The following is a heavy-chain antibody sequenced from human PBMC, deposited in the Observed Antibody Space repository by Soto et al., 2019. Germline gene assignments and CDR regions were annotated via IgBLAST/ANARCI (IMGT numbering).Heavy chain of an antibody. CDR3: STSVYCSTTRCYYYYGLDV. CDR2: IIPIFGTE. D-gene: IGHD2-2*01. Sequence: QVQLVQSGAEVKKPGSSVKVSCKVSGGTFSSHSINWVRQAPGQGPEWMGGIIPIFGTENYAQKLQGRVTITAYESTSTAYMELSSLTSEDTALYYCSTSVYCSTTRCYYYYGLDVWGQGTTVIVSS. V-gene: IGHV1-69*01. CDR1: GGTFSSHS. J-gene: IGHJ6*02.